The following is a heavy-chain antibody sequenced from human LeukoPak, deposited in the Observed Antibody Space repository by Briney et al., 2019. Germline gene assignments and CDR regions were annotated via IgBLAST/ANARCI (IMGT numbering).Heavy chain of an antibody. J-gene: IGHJ3*02. CDR3: ARAYNLFALAFDI. V-gene: IGHV4-59*01. CDR2: IHYSGST. Sequence: PSETLSLTCSVSSGSITSDYWSWIRQPPGKGLEGIGYIHYSGSTNYNPSLKSRVAISLDTSKNQVSLKLSSVTAADTAVYYCARAYNLFALAFDIWGQRTMVTVSS. D-gene: IGHD5-24*01. CDR1: SGSITSDY.